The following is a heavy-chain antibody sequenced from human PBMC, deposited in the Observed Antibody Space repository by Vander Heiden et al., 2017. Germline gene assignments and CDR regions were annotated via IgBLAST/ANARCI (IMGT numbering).Heavy chain of an antibody. V-gene: IGHV1-8*01. CDR1: GYTFTNYD. D-gene: IGHD3-22*01. J-gene: IGHJ4*02. CDR2: MNPNTGST. CDR3: ARGLSYYYDSTGHPGY. Sequence: QVQLVPSGAEVKKPGASVKVSCKASGYTFTNYDIYWVRQATGQGLEWMGWMNPNTGSTGYAQKFRGRVTMTRDTSISTAYMELSSLRSEDTAVYYCARGLSYYYDSTGHPGYWGQGTLVTVSS.